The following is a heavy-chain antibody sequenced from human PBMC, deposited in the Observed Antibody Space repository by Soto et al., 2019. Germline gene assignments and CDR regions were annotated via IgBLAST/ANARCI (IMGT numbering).Heavy chain of an antibody. CDR1: GGTFNSYS. CDR2: IIPMSGRP. Sequence: QVQLVQSGAEVKTPGSSVKVSCKASGGTFNSYSIDWVRQAPGHGFEWMGGIIPMSGRPNYAQRFQGRVTFSADKSTNTLYMEVNSLTHEDTAVYYCTKRGRQSANWFDPWGQGTLVTVSS. CDR3: TKRGRQSANWFDP. V-gene: IGHV1-69*14. J-gene: IGHJ5*02.